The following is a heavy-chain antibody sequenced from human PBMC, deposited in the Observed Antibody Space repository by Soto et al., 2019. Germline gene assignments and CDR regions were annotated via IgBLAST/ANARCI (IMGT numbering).Heavy chain of an antibody. J-gene: IGHJ4*02. V-gene: IGHV1-69*01. Sequence: QVQLVQSGAEVKNPGSSVKVSCKASGGIFNRYDIRWVRQAPGQGLEWMGAIIPIFGTTNYAQKFQGRVTITADASTSTAAMELTSLRSEDTALYYCARQEGRDVSNFDYWGQGTLVTVSS. CDR2: IIPIFGTT. CDR3: ARQEGRDVSNFDY. CDR1: GGIFNRYD. D-gene: IGHD2-15*01.